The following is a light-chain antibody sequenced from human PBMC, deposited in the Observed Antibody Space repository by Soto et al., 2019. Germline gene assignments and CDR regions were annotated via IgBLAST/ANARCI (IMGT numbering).Light chain of an antibody. V-gene: IGKV1-39*01. J-gene: IGKJ5*01. Sequence: DIQMTQSPSSLSASVGDRVTITCRASQSISIYLNWYQLKPGTAPNLLMYGASYLKSGVPTRFSGSRSGAEFTLTINSLQSEDFAVYYCQPYNNWPLTFGGGTRLEIK. CDR1: QSISIY. CDR3: QPYNNWPLT. CDR2: GAS.